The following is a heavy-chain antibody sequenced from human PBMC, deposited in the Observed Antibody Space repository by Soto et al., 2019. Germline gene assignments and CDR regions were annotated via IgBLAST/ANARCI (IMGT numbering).Heavy chain of an antibody. Sequence: SATLSLSYTVSGDSSRSGNHYWSWIRQPPGNGLEWIGYIYYSGSTYYNPSLKSRVTISVDTSKNQFSLKLSSVTAADTAVYYCARVCPTSGSYGYYYYYGMDVWGQGTTVTVS. J-gene: IGHJ6*02. CDR2: IYYSGST. CDR1: GDSSRSGNHY. D-gene: IGHD5-18*01. CDR3: ARVCPTSGSYGYYYYYGMDV. V-gene: IGHV4-30-4*01.